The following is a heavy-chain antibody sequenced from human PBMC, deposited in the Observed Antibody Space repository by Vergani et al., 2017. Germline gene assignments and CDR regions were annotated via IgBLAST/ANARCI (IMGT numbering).Heavy chain of an antibody. J-gene: IGHJ6*02. CDR1: GFTFSSYS. D-gene: IGHD3-22*01. CDR3: ARDSAYYYDSSGYFRLDYYYGMDV. V-gene: IGHV3-48*04. Sequence: EVQLVESGGGLVQPGGSLRLSCAASGFTFSSYSMNWVRQAPGKGLEWVSYISSSSSTIYYADSVKGRFTISRDNAKNSLYLQMNSLRAEDTAVYYCARDSAYYYDSSGYFRLDYYYGMDVWGQGP. CDR2: ISSSSSTI.